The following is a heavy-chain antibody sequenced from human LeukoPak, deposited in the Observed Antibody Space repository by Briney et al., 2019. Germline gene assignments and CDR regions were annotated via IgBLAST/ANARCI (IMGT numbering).Heavy chain of an antibody. CDR2: ISAYNGNT. Sequence: ASVKVSCEASGYTFTSYGISWVRQAPGQGLEWMGWISAYNGNTNYAQKLQGRVTMTTDTSTSTAYMELRSLRSDDTAVYYCARGYDILTGLPSPLDYWGQGTLVTVSS. V-gene: IGHV1-18*01. CDR3: ARGYDILTGLPSPLDY. CDR1: GYTFTSYG. J-gene: IGHJ4*02. D-gene: IGHD3-9*01.